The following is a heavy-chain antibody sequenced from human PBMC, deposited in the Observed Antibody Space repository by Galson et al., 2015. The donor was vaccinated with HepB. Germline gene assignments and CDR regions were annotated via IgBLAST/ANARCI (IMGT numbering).Heavy chain of an antibody. V-gene: IGHV3-23*01. CDR3: ARDLADIVVVPAAPGHGYYYGMDV. Sequence: SLRLSCAASGFTFSSYAMSWVRQAPGKGLEWVSAISTSGGSTFYADSVKGRFTISRDNSKNTLYLQMNSLRAENTAVYYCARDLADIVVVPAAPGHGYYYGMDVWGQGTTVTVSS. J-gene: IGHJ6*02. CDR2: ISTSGGST. CDR1: GFTFSSYA. D-gene: IGHD2-2*01.